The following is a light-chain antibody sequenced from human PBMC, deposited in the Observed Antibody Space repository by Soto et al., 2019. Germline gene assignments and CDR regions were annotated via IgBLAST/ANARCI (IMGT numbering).Light chain of an antibody. CDR2: EDN. CDR3: QSYDSSNYVV. V-gene: IGLV6-57*02. J-gene: IGLJ2*01. CDR1: SGSFASNY. Sequence: NFMLTQPHSVSESPGKTVTISCTGSSGSFASNYVQWYQQRPGSAPTTVIYEDNQRLSGVPDRFSGSIDSSSNSASLTISGLKTEDEADYYCQSYDSSNYVVFGGGTKVTVL.